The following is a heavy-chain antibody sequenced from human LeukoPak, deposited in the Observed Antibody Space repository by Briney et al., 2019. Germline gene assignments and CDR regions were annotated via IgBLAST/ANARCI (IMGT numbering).Heavy chain of an antibody. CDR2: IYSSGST. CDR1: GGSISSGSYY. V-gene: IGHV4-61*02. CDR3: ARGEYDILTGYYPPDY. D-gene: IGHD3-9*01. J-gene: IGHJ4*02. Sequence: SQTLSLTCTVSGGSISSGSYYWSWIRQPAGKGLEWIGRIYSSGSTNYNPSLKSRVTISLDTSKNQFSLKLSSVTAADTAVYYCARGEYDILTGYYPPDYWGQGTLVTVSS.